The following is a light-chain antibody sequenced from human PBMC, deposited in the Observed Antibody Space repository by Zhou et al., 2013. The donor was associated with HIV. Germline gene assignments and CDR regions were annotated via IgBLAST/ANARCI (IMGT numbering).Light chain of an antibody. Sequence: AIRMTQSPSSFSASTGDRVTITCRASQGISSYLAWYQQKPGKAPKLLIYAASTLQSGVPSRFSGSGSGTDFTLTISCLQSEDFATYYCQQYDSRWTFGQGTKVEIK. J-gene: IGKJ1*01. V-gene: IGKV1-8*01. CDR2: AAS. CDR1: QGISSY. CDR3: QQYDSRWT.